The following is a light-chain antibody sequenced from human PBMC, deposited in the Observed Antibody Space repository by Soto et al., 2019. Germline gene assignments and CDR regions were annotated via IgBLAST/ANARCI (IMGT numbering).Light chain of an antibody. V-gene: IGKV3-15*01. J-gene: IGKJ5*01. CDR3: QQYTDPPST. CDR1: QSVTGN. CDR2: GAS. Sequence: IVMTQSPATLSVFPEERATLSCRASQSVTGNLAWYQQKPGQAPRLVIYGASTRAAGIPDRFSGSGSGTDFTLTIISLESEDSAVYSCQQYTDPPSTFGQGTRLEIK.